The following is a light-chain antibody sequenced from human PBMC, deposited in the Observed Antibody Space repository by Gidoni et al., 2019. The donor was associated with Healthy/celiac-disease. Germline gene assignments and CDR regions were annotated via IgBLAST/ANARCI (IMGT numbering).Light chain of an antibody. J-gene: IGKJ3*01. CDR3: QQYDNLPLS. V-gene: IGKV1-33*01. CDR1: QDISNY. Sequence: EIQMTQSPSSLSASVGDRVTITCQASQDISNYLNWYQQKPGKAPWLLIYDASNLETGVPSRFSGSGSGTDFTFTISSLQPEDIATYYCQQYDNLPLSFGPGTKVDIK. CDR2: DAS.